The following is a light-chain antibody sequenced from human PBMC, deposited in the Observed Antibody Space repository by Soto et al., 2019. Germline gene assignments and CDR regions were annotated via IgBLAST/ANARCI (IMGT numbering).Light chain of an antibody. Sequence: QSALTQPPSASGSPGQSVTISCTGTSRDVGGYNYVSWYQQYPGKAPKLMIYEVNKRPSGVPDRFSGSKSGNTASLTVSGLQAEDEADYYCSSYAGSNNLVFGGGTKLTVL. CDR1: SRDVGGYNY. J-gene: IGLJ2*01. CDR2: EVN. V-gene: IGLV2-8*01. CDR3: SSYAGSNNLV.